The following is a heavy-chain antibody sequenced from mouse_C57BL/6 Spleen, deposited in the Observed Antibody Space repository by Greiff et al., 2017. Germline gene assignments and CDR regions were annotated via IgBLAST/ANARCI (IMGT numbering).Heavy chain of an antibody. CDR2: INPGSGGT. Sequence: QVQLQQSGAELVRPGTSVKVSCKASGYAFTNYLIEWVKQRPGQGLEWIGVINPGSGGTNSNEKFKGKATLTADKSSSTAYMQLSSLTSEGSAVYFCARLDVWFAYWGQGTLVTVSA. V-gene: IGHV1-54*01. CDR3: ARLDVWFAY. J-gene: IGHJ3*01. CDR1: GYAFTNYL.